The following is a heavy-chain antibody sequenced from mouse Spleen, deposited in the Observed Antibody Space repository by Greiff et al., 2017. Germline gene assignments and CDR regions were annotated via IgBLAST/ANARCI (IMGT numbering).Heavy chain of an antibody. CDR2: IWSGGST. Sequence: QVQLQQSGPGLVQPSQSLSITCTVSGFSLTSYGVHWVRQSPGKGLEWLGVIWSGGSTDYNAAFISRLSISKDNSKSQVFFKMNSLQANDTAIYYCASITTRGAMDYWGQGTSVTVSS. V-gene: IGHV2-2*02. CDR3: ASITTRGAMDY. CDR1: GFSLTSYG. J-gene: IGHJ4*01. D-gene: IGHD2-4*01.